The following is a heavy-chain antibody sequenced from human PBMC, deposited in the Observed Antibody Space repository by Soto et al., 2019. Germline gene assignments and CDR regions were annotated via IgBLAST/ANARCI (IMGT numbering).Heavy chain of an antibody. CDR1: GFTFSDYY. CDR3: ARDNSHTSSSWQIDAFDI. CDR2: ISSSGSTI. Sequence: GGSLRLSCAASGFTFSDYYMSWIRQAPGKGLEWVSYISSSGSTIYYADSVKGRFTISRDNAKNSLYLQMNSLRAEDTAVYYCARDNSHTSSSWQIDAFDIWGQGTMVTVSS. J-gene: IGHJ3*02. V-gene: IGHV3-11*01. D-gene: IGHD6-13*01.